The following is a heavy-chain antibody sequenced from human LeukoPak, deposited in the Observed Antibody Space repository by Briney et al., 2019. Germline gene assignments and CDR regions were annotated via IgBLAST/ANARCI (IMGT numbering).Heavy chain of an antibody. V-gene: IGHV4-39*01. Sequence: SETLSLTCTVSGGSITSSSYYWGWIRQPPGNGLEWIGSIYYSGSTYYNPSLKSRVTISVDTSKNQFSLKLSSVTAADTAVYYCARLTGSSMTKNYFDYWGQGTLVTVSS. CDR1: GGSITSSSYY. CDR2: IYYSGST. CDR3: ARLTGSSMTKNYFDY. D-gene: IGHD2/OR15-2a*01. J-gene: IGHJ4*02.